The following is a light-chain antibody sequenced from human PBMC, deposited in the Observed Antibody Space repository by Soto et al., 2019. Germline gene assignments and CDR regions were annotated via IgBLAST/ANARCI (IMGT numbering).Light chain of an antibody. CDR1: QSVRSS. CDR3: QQYNNWPYT. V-gene: IGKV3-15*01. J-gene: IGKJ2*01. CDR2: GAS. Sequence: EILMTQSPATLSVSPGERATLSCRASQSVRSSLAWYQLSPGQAPRLLLYGASTRATGVPARFSASGSGTEFTLTISSLQSEDFAVYYCQQYNNWPYTFGQGTKLEVK.